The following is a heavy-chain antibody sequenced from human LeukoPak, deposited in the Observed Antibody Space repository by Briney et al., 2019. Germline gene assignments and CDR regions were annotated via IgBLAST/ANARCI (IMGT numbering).Heavy chain of an antibody. CDR3: ARIMGRGYCSSTICRGDWFDP. Sequence: PSETLSLTCAVSGGSISSSNWWSWVRQPPPKGLEWCGGIYHSGSTNYNPSLKSRLTISVDKSKNQFSLKLSSVTAADTAVYYCARIMGRGYCSSTICRGDWFDPWGQGTLVTVSS. CDR1: GGSISSSNW. V-gene: IGHV4-4*02. J-gene: IGHJ5*02. D-gene: IGHD2-2*01. CDR2: IYHSGST.